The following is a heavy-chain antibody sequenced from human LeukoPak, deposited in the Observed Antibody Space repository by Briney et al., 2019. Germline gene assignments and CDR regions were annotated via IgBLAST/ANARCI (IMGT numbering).Heavy chain of an antibody. CDR1: GGSISSYY. V-gene: IGHV4-4*07. D-gene: IGHD3-9*01. Sequence: SETLSLTCNVSGGSISSYYWSWIRQPAGKGLEWIGRIYTSGSTNYNPSLKSRVTMSVDTSKNQFSLKLSSVTAADTAVYYCARDAAYYDILTGYYNGYYFDYWGQGTLVTVSS. CDR3: ARDAAYYDILTGYYNGYYFDY. J-gene: IGHJ4*02. CDR2: IYTSGST.